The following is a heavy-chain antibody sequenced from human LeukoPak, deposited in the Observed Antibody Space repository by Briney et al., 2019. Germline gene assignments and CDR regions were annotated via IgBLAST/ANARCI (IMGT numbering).Heavy chain of an antibody. D-gene: IGHD3-22*01. V-gene: IGHV3-74*01. CDR2: INSDGSST. CDR1: GFTFSSYW. CDR3: ARGAPYSSSWYLYYDSSGPDY. J-gene: IGHJ4*02. Sequence: GGSLRLSCAASGFTFSSYWMHWVRQAPGKGLVWVSRINSDGSSTSYADSVKGRFTISRDNAKNTLYLQMNSLRAEDTAVYYCARGAPYSSSWYLYYDSSGPDYWGQGTLVTVSS.